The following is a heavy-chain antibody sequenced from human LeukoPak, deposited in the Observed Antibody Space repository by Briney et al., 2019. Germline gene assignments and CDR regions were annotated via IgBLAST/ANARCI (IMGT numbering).Heavy chain of an antibody. V-gene: IGHV4-38-2*02. D-gene: IGHD3-22*01. J-gene: IGHJ3*02. CDR3: AGYDSSGYMSLDAFDI. Sequence: SETLSLTCTVSGYSISSGYYWGWIRQPPGKGLEWIGSIYHSGNTYYNPSLKSRVTISVDTSKNQFSLKLSSVTAADTAVYYCAGYDSSGYMSLDAFDIWGQGTMVTVSS. CDR2: IYHSGNT. CDR1: GYSISSGYY.